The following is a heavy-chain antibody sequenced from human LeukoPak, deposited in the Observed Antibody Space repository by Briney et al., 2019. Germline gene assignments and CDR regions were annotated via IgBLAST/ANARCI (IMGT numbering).Heavy chain of an antibody. Sequence: SETLSLTCTVSGGSISSSDYYWGWIRQPPGKGLEWIGSIYYSGRTHYNPSLQSRVTISVDTSKNQFSLKLNSVTAADTAVYCCARDYDFWSGSPEYFDLWGRGTLVTVSS. V-gene: IGHV4-39*07. CDR3: ARDYDFWSGSPEYFDL. D-gene: IGHD3-3*01. J-gene: IGHJ2*01. CDR2: IYYSGRT. CDR1: GGSISSSDYY.